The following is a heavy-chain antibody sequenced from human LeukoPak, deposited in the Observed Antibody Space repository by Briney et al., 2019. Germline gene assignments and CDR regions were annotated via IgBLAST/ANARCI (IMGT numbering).Heavy chain of an antibody. J-gene: IGHJ4*02. Sequence: HSGGSLRLSCAASGFTFSNYWMHWVRQAPGKGLVWVSRINRDGSSTTYAASVKGRFTISRDNAKNTLYLQMNSLRVEDTAIYYCARGGSCSGGNCKYTRKEIDYWGQGTLVTVSS. CDR2: INRDGSST. D-gene: IGHD2-15*01. V-gene: IGHV3-74*01. CDR3: ARGGSCSGGNCKYTRKEIDY. CDR1: GFTFSNYW.